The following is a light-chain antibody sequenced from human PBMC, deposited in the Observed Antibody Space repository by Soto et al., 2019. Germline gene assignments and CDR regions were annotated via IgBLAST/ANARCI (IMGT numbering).Light chain of an antibody. CDR2: DAA. CDR3: PQRNCSPWT. V-gene: IGKV1-9*01. Sequence: IQLTQSPSSLSASVGDRVTITCRASPAIASFLAWYQQKPGTAPKLLIYDAATLQSGVPPRFSGSRSGTEYTLTTGSLQPEDFTTYYCPQRNCSPWTCGQGTKVQS. J-gene: IGKJ1*01. CDR1: PAIASF.